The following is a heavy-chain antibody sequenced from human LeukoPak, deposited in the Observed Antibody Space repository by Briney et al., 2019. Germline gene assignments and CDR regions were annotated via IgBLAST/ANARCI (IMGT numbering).Heavy chain of an antibody. CDR1: GYTFTGYY. J-gene: IGHJ4*02. CDR3: ARVRYYGSGSPLDY. CDR2: INPNSGGT. Sequence: ASVKVSCKASGYTFTGYYMHWVRQAPGQGLEWMGWINPNSGGTNYAQKFQGRVTMTRDTSISTAYMELSRLRSDDTAVYYCARVRYYGSGSPLDYRGQGTLVTVSS. D-gene: IGHD3-10*01. V-gene: IGHV1-2*02.